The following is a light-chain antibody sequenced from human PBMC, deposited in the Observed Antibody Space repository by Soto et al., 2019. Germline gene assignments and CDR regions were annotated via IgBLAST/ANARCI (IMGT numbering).Light chain of an antibody. CDR1: QGVSSH. V-gene: IGKV1-9*01. J-gene: IGKJ5*01. CDR2: EVS. CDR3: QHLNSYPIT. Sequence: DIQMTQSPSSLSASVGDRFTVTCRASQGVSSHLAWHQQKPGKAPKLLIYEVSTLQSGVPSRFSGSGSGTDFTLTISSLQPEDFATYYCQHLNSYPITFGQGTRLEIK.